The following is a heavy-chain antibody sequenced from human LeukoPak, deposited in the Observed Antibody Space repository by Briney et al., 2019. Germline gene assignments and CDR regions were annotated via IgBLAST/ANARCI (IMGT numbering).Heavy chain of an antibody. J-gene: IGHJ4*02. Sequence: SVKVSCKASGGTFSSYAISWVRQAPGQGLEWMGGIIPIFGTANYAQKFQGRVTITTDESTSTAYMELSSLRSEDAAVYYCANSRGYYFDYWGQGTLVTVCS. CDR3: ANSRGYYFDY. CDR1: GGTFSSYA. CDR2: IIPIFGTA. V-gene: IGHV1-69*05.